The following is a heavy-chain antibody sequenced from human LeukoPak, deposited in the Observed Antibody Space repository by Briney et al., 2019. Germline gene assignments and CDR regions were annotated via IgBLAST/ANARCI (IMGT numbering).Heavy chain of an antibody. CDR1: GYSFISYW. V-gene: IGHV5-51*01. Sequence: GESLKISCKGSGYSFISYWIAWVRQMPGKGLEWMGIIYPGDSDIRYSPSFQGQVTISADKSTSTAYLQWSSLKASDSAMYYCARPTDNFGFAYWGQGTLVTVSS. CDR3: ARPTDNFGFAY. CDR2: IYPGDSDI. D-gene: IGHD1-1*01. J-gene: IGHJ4*02.